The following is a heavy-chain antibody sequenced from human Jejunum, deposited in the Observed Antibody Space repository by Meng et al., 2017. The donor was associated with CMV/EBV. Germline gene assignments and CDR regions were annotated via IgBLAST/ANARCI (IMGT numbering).Heavy chain of an antibody. CDR2: MNPSGVT. CDR1: GGSVSGHY. CDR3: ARELGYCSGGNCYGGTFDY. J-gene: IGHJ4*02. Sequence: QGELQQWGEGLLRPSETLSLTCAVYGGSVSGHYWSWIRQTPGKGLEWIGEMNPSGVTIYNPSLKGRVTISVDTSKNQFSLKLTSVTAADTALYYCARELGYCSGGNCYGGTFDYWGQGTLVTVSS. V-gene: IGHV4-34*02. D-gene: IGHD2-15*01.